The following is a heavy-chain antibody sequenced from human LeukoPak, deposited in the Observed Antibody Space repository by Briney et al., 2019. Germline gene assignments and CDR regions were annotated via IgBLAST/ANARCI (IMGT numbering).Heavy chain of an antibody. Sequence: GGSLRLSCSASDFTFSTYGMHWLRQAPGKGLEWVALIRFDGTVKEYAESVKGRFTISRDNPKNSLYLQMNSLRAEDTAVYYCAGYYDFWSGYFSFSVWGKGTTVTVSS. CDR1: DFTFSTYG. V-gene: IGHV3-30*02. CDR3: AGYYDFWSGYFSFSV. J-gene: IGHJ6*04. CDR2: IRFDGTVK. D-gene: IGHD3-3*01.